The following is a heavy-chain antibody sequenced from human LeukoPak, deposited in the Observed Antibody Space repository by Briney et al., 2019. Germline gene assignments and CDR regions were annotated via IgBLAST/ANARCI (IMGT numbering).Heavy chain of an antibody. J-gene: IGHJ4*02. CDR3: AKHYYGSGSQKCYFDY. CDR1: GFVFGDYG. Sequence: GGPLRLSCAASGFVFGDYGMHWVRQAPGKGLEWVTMVRNDGSDKYYADSVKGRFTISRDNSKNTLYLQMNSLRPEDTAVYYCAKHYYGSGSQKCYFDYWGQGTLVTVSS. D-gene: IGHD3-10*01. V-gene: IGHV3-30*02. CDR2: VRNDGSDK.